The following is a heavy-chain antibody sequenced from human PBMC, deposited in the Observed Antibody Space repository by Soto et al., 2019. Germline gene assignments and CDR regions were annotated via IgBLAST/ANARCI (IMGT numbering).Heavy chain of an antibody. V-gene: IGHV3-7*01. CDR1: GFTFSSYW. J-gene: IGHJ4*02. CDR2: IKQDGSEK. Sequence: PGGSLRLSCAASGFTFSSYWMSWVRQAPGKGLEWVANIKQDGSEKYYVDSVKGRFTISRDNAKNSLYLQMNSLRAEDKAVYYCATQSRYFDWFRLDYWGKGTLVTVSS. D-gene: IGHD3-9*01. CDR3: ATQSRYFDWFRLDY.